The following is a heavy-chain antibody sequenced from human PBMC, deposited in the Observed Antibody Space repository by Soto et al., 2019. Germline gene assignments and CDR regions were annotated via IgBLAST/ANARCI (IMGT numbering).Heavy chain of an antibody. Sequence: PSETLSLTCTVSGGSISSYYWSWIRQPPGKGLEWIGYIYYSGSTNYNPSLKSRVTISVDTSKNQLSLKLSSVTAADTAVYYCARGATVVLDYWGQGTLVTVSS. D-gene: IGHD4-17*01. CDR2: IYYSGST. CDR1: GGSISSYY. J-gene: IGHJ4*02. V-gene: IGHV4-59*01. CDR3: ARGATVVLDY.